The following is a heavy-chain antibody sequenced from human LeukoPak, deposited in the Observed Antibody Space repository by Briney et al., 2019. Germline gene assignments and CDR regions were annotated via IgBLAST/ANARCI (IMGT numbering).Heavy chain of an antibody. CDR2: ISSSGSTT. V-gene: IGHV3-48*03. Sequence: PGGSLRLSCAASGFTFSSYEMNWVRQAPGKGLEWVSYISSSGSTTYYADSVKGRFTISRDNAKNSLYLQMNSLRAEDTAVYSCAKGSLSFAIHIVVVPAATDYWSQGTLVTVSS. CDR3: AKGSLSFAIHIVVVPAATDY. D-gene: IGHD2-2*01. J-gene: IGHJ4*02. CDR1: GFTFSSYE.